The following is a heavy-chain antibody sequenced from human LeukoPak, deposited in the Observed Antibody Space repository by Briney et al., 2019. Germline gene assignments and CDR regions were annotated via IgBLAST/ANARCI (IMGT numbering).Heavy chain of an antibody. V-gene: IGHV3-30*18. CDR1: GFTPSTYG. CDR3: AKPQVTANWYYFHF. Sequence: GRSLRLSSAASGFTPSTYGMHWVRQAPGKGLEWVAVISSDGSNKFYADSVKGRFTISRDGSKNTLYLQMNSMRPVDTAVYFCAKPQVTANWYYFHFWGQGTLVTVSS. D-gene: IGHD2-21*02. J-gene: IGHJ4*02. CDR2: ISSDGSNK.